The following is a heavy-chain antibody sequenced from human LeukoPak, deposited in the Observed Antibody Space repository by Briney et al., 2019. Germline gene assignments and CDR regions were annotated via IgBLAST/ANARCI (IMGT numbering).Heavy chain of an antibody. V-gene: IGHV3-33*01. CDR2: IWYDGGNK. CDR3: ARETNYYDSSGYSWEVDY. CDR1: GFTFSSYG. D-gene: IGHD3-22*01. J-gene: IGHJ4*02. Sequence: GGSLRLSCAASGFTFSSYGMHWVRQAPGKGLERVAVIWYDGGNKYYADSVKGRFTISRDNSKNTLYLQMNSLRAEDTAVYYCARETNYYDSSGYSWEVDYWGQGTLVTVSS.